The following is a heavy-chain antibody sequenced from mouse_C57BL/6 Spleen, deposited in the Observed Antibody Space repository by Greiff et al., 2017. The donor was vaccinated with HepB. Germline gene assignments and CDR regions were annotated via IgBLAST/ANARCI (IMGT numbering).Heavy chain of an antibody. CDR2: ISYDGSN. CDR1: GYSITSGYY. Sequence: VQLKESGPGLVKPSQSLSLTCSVTGYSITSGYYWNWIRQFPGNKLEWMGYISYDGSNNYNPSLKNRISITRDTSKNQFFLKLNSVTTEDTATYYCARGGIYYGNDYWGQGTTLTVSS. J-gene: IGHJ2*01. D-gene: IGHD2-1*01. CDR3: ARGGIYYGNDY. V-gene: IGHV3-6*01.